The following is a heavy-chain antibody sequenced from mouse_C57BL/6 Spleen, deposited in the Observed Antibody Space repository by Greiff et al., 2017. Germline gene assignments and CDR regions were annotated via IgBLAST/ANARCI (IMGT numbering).Heavy chain of an antibody. CDR1: GYTFTSYW. CDR2: IDPSDSYT. Sequence: QVQLQQPGAELVMPGASVKLSCKASGYTFTSYWMHWVKQRPGQGLEWIGEIDPSDSYTNYNQKFKGKSTLTVDKSSSTAYMQLSSLTSEDSAVYYCARTITQNYFDYWGQGTTLTVSS. D-gene: IGHD1-1*01. V-gene: IGHV1-69*01. CDR3: ARTITQNYFDY. J-gene: IGHJ2*01.